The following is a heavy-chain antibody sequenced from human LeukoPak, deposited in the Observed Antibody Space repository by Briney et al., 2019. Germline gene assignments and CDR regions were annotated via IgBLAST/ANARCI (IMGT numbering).Heavy chain of an antibody. Sequence: PGGSLRLSCTASGFIFGDYAMSWVRQAPGKGLEWVGFIRSKAYGGTTEYAASVKGRFTISRDDSKSIAYLQMNSLKTEDTAVYYCTRVLGYCSSTGCSYYMDVWGKGTTVTISS. CDR2: IRSKAYGGTT. V-gene: IGHV3-49*04. CDR3: TRVLGYCSSTGCSYYMDV. J-gene: IGHJ6*03. CDR1: GFIFGDYA. D-gene: IGHD2-2*01.